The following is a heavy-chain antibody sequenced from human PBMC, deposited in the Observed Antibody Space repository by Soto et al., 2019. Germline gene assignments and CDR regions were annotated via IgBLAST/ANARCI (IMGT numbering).Heavy chain of an antibody. Sequence: ASVKVSCKASGYTFTGYYMHWVRQAPGQGLEWMGWINPNSGGTNYAQKFQGWVTMTRDTSISTAYMELSRLRSDDTAVYYCARVGLFGVVIPKTFDYWGQGTLVTVSS. CDR3: ARVGLFGVVIPKTFDY. D-gene: IGHD3-3*01. J-gene: IGHJ4*02. V-gene: IGHV1-2*04. CDR2: INPNSGGT. CDR1: GYTFTGYY.